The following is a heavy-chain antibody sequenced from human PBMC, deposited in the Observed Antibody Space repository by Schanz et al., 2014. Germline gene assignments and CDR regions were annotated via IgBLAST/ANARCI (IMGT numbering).Heavy chain of an antibody. CDR1: GFIFSNSW. Sequence: EVQLVESGGGLVQPGGSLRLSCAASGFIFSNSWMSWVRQAPGKGLEWVANIKQDGSEKYYVDSVKGRFTISRDNAKNSLYLQMISLRAEDTAVYACARPSDSSWYMDVWGKGTTVTVSS. D-gene: IGHD2-21*02. V-gene: IGHV3-7*01. CDR3: ARPSDSSWYMDV. CDR2: IKQDGSEK. J-gene: IGHJ6*03.